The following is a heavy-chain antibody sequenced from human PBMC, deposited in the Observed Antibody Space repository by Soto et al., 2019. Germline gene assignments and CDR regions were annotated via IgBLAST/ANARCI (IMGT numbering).Heavy chain of an antibody. V-gene: IGHV3-23*01. CDR3: AKDGFSGSGKYYFDY. CDR2: SRDSGDST. Sequence: EVHLLESGGGLVQPGGSLRLSCAASGFTFSNYAMNWVRQAPGKGLEWVPVSRDSGDSTYYADSVKGRFTISRDKSKNTLYLHMNSLTAEDTAVYYCAKDGFSGSGKYYFDYWGQGTLVTVSS. J-gene: IGHJ4*02. CDR1: GFTFSNYA. D-gene: IGHD3-10*01.